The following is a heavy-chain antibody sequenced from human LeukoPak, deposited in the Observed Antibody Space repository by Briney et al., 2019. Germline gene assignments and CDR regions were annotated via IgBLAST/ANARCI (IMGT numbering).Heavy chain of an antibody. D-gene: IGHD5-18*01. Sequence: PGGSLRLSCAASGFTVSSNYMSWVRQAPGKGLEWVSVIYSGGTTYYADCVNGRSTISRANTKRRLHIQMDRARAEDTAVYYCARDQYSYLHAAPWGQGTLVTVSP. V-gene: IGHV3-66*01. CDR1: GFTVSSNY. J-gene: IGHJ5*02. CDR2: IYSGGTT. CDR3: ARDQYSYLHAAP.